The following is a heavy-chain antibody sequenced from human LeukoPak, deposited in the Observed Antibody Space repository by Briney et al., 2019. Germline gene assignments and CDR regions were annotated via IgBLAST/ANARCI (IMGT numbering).Heavy chain of an antibody. CDR2: ISYDGSNK. D-gene: IGHD5-12*01. J-gene: IGHJ6*03. V-gene: IGHV3-30*04. CDR1: GFTFSSYA. Sequence: GGSLRLSCAASGFTFSSYAMHWVRQAPGKGLEWVAVISYDGSNKYYADSVKGRFTISRDNSKNTLYLQMNSLRAEDTAVYYCASLPHSGYDWGDYYYYYYMDVWGKGTTVTVSS. CDR3: ASLPHSGYDWGDYYYYYYMDV.